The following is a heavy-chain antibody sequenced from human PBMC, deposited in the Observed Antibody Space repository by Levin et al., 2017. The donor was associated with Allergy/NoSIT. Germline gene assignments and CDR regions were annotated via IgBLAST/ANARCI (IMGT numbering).Heavy chain of an antibody. Sequence: GGSLRLSCAASGFTFSTYWMHWVRQAPGKGLVWVSRINSDGSSTIYADSVKGRFTISRDNAKNTLYLQMNSLRAEDTAVYYCARGVGDSSGYSPDYWGQGTLITVSS. D-gene: IGHD3-22*01. J-gene: IGHJ4*02. CDR2: INSDGSST. CDR3: ARGVGDSSGYSPDY. CDR1: GFTFSTYW. V-gene: IGHV3-74*01.